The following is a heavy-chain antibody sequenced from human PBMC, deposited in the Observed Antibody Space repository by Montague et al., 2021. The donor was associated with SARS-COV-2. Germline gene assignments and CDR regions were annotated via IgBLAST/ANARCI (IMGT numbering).Heavy chain of an antibody. V-gene: IGHV3-48*03. CDR3: TRDYRSIVGDGLDI. J-gene: IGHJ3*02. CDR2: ISTSAYTT. CDR1: GFTFSNYD. Sequence: SLRLSCAASGFTFSNYDMNWVRQAPGKGPEWISYISTSAYTTSYAGSVKGRFTISRANGKNSPYLQMNSLRVEDTAVYYCTRDYRSIVGDGLDIWGQGTKVTVSS. D-gene: IGHD3-16*02.